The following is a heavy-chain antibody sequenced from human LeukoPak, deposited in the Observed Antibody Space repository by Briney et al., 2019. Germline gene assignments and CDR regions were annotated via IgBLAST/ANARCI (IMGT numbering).Heavy chain of an antibody. J-gene: IGHJ3*02. V-gene: IGHV3-21*01. CDR3: ARSVLRYDAFDI. CDR1: GFTFSSYS. D-gene: IGHD4-17*01. Sequence: GGSLRLSCAASGFTFSSYSMNWVRQAPGKGLEWVSSISSSSSYIYYADSVKGRFTISRDNAKNSLYLQMNSLRAEDTAVYYCARSVLRYDAFDIWGQGTMVTVSS. CDR2: ISSSSSYI.